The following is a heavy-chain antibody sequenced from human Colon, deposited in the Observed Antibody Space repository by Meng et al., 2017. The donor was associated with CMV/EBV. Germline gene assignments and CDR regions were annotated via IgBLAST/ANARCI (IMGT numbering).Heavy chain of an antibody. D-gene: IGHD5-24*01. CDR1: GYTFTSYG. J-gene: IGHJ5*02. V-gene: IGHV1-18*01. CDR3: ARGEGYYDR. Sequence: QVQLMQLGDDLNKPWGSVKVSCKASGYTFTSYGITWVRQPPGQGLEWLGWISAYNGNTNYAERFEGRVTMTTDTDTSTVFMELRSLTSDDTAEYYCARGEGYYDRWGQGTLVTVSS. CDR2: ISAYNGNT.